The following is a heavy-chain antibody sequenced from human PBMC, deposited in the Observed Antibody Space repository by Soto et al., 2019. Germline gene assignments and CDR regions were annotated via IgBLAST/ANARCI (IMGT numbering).Heavy chain of an antibody. CDR3: ARSPTQKDYYYYYMDV. V-gene: IGHV1-8*01. CDR1: GYTFTSYD. Sequence: ASVKVSCKASGYTFTSYDINWVRQATGQGLEWMGWMNPNSGNTGYAQKFQGRVTMTRNTSISTAYMELSSLRSEDTAVYYCARSPTQKDYYYYYMDVWGKGTTVTSP. CDR2: MNPNSGNT. J-gene: IGHJ6*03.